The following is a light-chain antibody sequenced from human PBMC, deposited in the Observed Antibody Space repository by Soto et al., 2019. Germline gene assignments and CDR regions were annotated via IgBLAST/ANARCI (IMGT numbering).Light chain of an antibody. CDR3: ASRDDSLNGLYV. J-gene: IGLJ1*01. Sequence: QSVLAQPPSVSGTRGQRVSISCSGSSSNIGSGTVNWYQQLPGTAPKLLIYNNNQWPSGVPDRFSGSKSGTSGSLAISGIQSEDEADYYCASRDDSLNGLYVFAKGTKVTVL. V-gene: IGLV1-44*01. CDR2: NNN. CDR1: SSNIGSGT.